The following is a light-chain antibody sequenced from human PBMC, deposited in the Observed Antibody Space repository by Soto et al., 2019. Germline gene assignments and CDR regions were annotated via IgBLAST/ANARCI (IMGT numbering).Light chain of an antibody. CDR3: SSYTSSSNRV. CDR2: EVS. V-gene: IGLV2-14*01. CDR1: SSDVGGYNY. Sequence: QSALTQPASVSGSPGQSITISCTGTSSDVGGYNYVSWYQQHPGKAPKLMIYEVSNRPSGVSNRFSGSKSGNTASLTSSGLQAEDEADDSCSSYTSSSNRVFGGGTKLTVL. J-gene: IGLJ3*02.